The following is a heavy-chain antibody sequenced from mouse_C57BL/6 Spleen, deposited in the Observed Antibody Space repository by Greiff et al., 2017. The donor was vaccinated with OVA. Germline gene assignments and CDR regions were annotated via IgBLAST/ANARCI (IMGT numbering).Heavy chain of an antibody. J-gene: IGHJ2*01. CDR3: TTGDCGNLSLDY. Sequence: EVQLQQSGAELVRPGASVKLSCTASGFNFKDYYMHWVKQRPEQGLEWIGRIDPEDGDTEYAPKFQGKATMTADTSSNTAYLQLSSLTSEDSAVYYCTTGDCGNLSLDYWGQGTTLTVSS. D-gene: IGHD2-1*01. CDR1: GFNFKDYY. CDR2: IDPEDGDT. V-gene: IGHV14-1*01.